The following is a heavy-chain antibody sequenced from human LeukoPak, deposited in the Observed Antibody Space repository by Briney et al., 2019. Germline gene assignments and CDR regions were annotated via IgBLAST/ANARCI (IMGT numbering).Heavy chain of an antibody. D-gene: IGHD3-3*01. Sequence: PPETPSLTCTLPVGSISSGSYYSGWIRQPAGNGMEWLVLIYTSGSTNDNTSLKSRVTISVDTSKDQFSLKLSSVTAADTAVYYCARMYYEFWSGYRHYFDCWGQGTLVTVAS. CDR2: IYTSGST. CDR1: VGSISSGSYY. CDR3: ARMYYEFWSGYRHYFDC. V-gene: IGHV4-61*02. J-gene: IGHJ4*02.